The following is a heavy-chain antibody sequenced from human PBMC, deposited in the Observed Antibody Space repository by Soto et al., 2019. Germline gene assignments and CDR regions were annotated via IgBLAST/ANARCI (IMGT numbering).Heavy chain of an antibody. CDR2: IIPIFGTA. CDR3: ARSGIFGGKYINYYYYYGMDV. V-gene: IGHV1-69*13. CDR1: GGTFSSYA. D-gene: IGHD3-3*01. J-gene: IGHJ6*02. Sequence: SVKVSCKASGGTFSSYAISWVRQAPGQGLEWMGGIIPIFGTANYAQKFQGRVTITADESTSTAYMELSSLRSEDTAVYYCARSGIFGGKYINYYYYYGMDVWRQGTTVTVSS.